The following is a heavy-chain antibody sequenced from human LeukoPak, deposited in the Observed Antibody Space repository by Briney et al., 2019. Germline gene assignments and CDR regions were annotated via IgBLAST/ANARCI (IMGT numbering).Heavy chain of an antibody. J-gene: IGHJ3*02. CDR3: ARENHLRIVVVPAASQIAFDI. D-gene: IGHD2-2*01. Sequence: SETLSLTCTVSGYSISSGYYWGWIRQPPGKGLEWIGSIYHSGSTYYNPSLKSRVTISVDTSKNQFSLKLSSVTAADTAVYYCARENHLRIVVVPAASQIAFDIWGQGTMVTVSS. CDR2: IYHSGST. CDR1: GYSISSGYY. V-gene: IGHV4-38-2*02.